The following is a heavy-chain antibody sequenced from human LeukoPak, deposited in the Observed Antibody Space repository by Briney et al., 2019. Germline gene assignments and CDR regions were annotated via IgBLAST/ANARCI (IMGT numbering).Heavy chain of an antibody. V-gene: IGHV4-39*07. CDR2: IYHSGST. D-gene: IGHD3-10*01. Sequence: SETLSLTCTVSGGSISSSSYYWGWIRQPPGKGLEWIGSIYHSGSTYYNPSLESRVTISVDTSKNQFSLKLSSVTAADTAVYYCARAPYYGSGSYYNNFHPFDYWGQGTLVTVSS. CDR3: ARAPYYGSGSYYNNFHPFDY. CDR1: GGSISSSSYY. J-gene: IGHJ4*02.